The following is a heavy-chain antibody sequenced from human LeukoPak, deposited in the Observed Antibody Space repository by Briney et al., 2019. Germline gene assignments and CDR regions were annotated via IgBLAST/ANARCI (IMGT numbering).Heavy chain of an antibody. Sequence: GASVKVSCKASGYTFTGHYIHWVRQASGQGLEWMGWINPTSSGTNYAQKLQGRVTMTMDTSMNSAYMELRRLRSDGTAVYYCARDGNCSGGSCSLDYWGQGTLVTVSS. CDR2: INPTSSGT. V-gene: IGHV1-2*02. CDR1: GYTFTGHY. J-gene: IGHJ4*02. D-gene: IGHD2-15*01. CDR3: ARDGNCSGGSCSLDY.